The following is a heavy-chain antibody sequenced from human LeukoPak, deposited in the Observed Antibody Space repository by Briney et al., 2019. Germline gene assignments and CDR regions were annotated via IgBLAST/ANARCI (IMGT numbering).Heavy chain of an antibody. V-gene: IGHV1-18*01. Sequence: ASVKVSCKASGYTFTSYGISWVRQAPGQGLEWMGWISAYNGNTNYAQKLQGRVTMTTDTSTSTAYMELRSLRSDDTAVYYCARTYYYDSSGYYYVHYFDYWGQGTLVTVSS. CDR2: ISAYNGNT. CDR1: GYTFTSYG. D-gene: IGHD3-22*01. J-gene: IGHJ4*02. CDR3: ARTYYYDSSGYYYVHYFDY.